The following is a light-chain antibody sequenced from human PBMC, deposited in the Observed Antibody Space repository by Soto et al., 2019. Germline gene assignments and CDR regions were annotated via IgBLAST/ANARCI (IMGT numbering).Light chain of an antibody. CDR1: QDINNW. CDR3: QQYFHYPVT. J-gene: IGKJ4*01. Sequence: DLQMTQSPSTLSAFVGDRVTITCRATQDINNWLAWYQQKTWKAPRLLIYDVSTLQTVFPSRFSGRGSGTEATLIISRLQPDDVATYYCQQYFHYPVTFGRGTKVEIK. CDR2: DVS. V-gene: IGKV1-5*01.